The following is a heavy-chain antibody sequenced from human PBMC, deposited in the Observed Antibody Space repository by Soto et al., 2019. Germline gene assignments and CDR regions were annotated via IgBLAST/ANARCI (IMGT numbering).Heavy chain of an antibody. CDR2: ISVDGGNQ. CDR1: GFTFSTYG. CDR3: AKDQNSWGFDY. V-gene: IGHV3-30*18. Sequence: GGSLRLSCAASGFTFSTYGMHWVRQAPGKGLEWVAAISVDGGNQYYADSVKGRFTISRDNSKNTLYLQMDSLRAEDTAVFYCAKDQNSWGFDYWSQGTLVTVSS. D-gene: IGHD6-13*01. J-gene: IGHJ4*02.